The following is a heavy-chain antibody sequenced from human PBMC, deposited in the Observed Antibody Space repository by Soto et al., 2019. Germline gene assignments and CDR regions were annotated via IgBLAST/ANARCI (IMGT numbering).Heavy chain of an antibody. CDR3: AIWPAAMRFDYYNYYMDV. V-gene: IGHV1-18*01. CDR2: ISGYNGNT. J-gene: IGHJ6*03. CDR1: GYTFTSYG. Sequence: QVHLVQSGAEVKKPGASVKVSCKASGYTFTSYGFSWVRQAPGQGLEWMGWISGYNGNTNYEQKFQGSVTMTTDTSTSTAYMELRSLRSDDTAVYYCAIWPAAMRFDYYNYYMDVWGKGTTVLVSS. D-gene: IGHD2-2*01.